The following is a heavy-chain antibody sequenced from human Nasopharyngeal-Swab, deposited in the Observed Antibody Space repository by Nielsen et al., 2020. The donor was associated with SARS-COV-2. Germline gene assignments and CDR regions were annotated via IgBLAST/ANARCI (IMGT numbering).Heavy chain of an antibody. CDR2: ISGNIGTT. J-gene: IGHJ4*02. V-gene: IGHV1-18*01. D-gene: IGHD1-26*01. CDR3: ARGSTLIDY. CDR1: GYTFTSYG. Sequence: ASVKVSCKASGYTFTSYGISWVRQAPGQGLEWMGWISGNIGTTNYAQNLQGRVTMTTDISTSTAYMELRNLRSDDTAVYYCARGSTLIDYWGQGTLVTVSS.